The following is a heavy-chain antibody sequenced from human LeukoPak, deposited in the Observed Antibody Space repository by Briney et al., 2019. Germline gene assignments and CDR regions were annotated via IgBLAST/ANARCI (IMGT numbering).Heavy chain of an antibody. CDR3: ARGGSSWYYYYMDV. D-gene: IGHD6-13*01. J-gene: IGHJ6*03. V-gene: IGHV3-20*01. CDR2: INWNGGST. Sequence: GGSLRLSCAASGFTFSRYWMSWVRQAPGKGLEWVSGINWNGGSTGYADSVKGRFTISRDNAKNSLYLQMNSLRAEDTALYHCARGGSSWYYYYMDVWGKGTTVTVSS. CDR1: GFTFSRYW.